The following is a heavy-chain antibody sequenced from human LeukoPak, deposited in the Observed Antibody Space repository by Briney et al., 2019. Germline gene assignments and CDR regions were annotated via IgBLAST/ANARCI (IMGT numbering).Heavy chain of an antibody. CDR3: ARSWYGGNSNPAYWYFDL. D-gene: IGHD4-23*01. J-gene: IGHJ2*01. CDR1: SGSISSVGYS. V-gene: IGHV4-30-2*01. CDR2: IWQSGTT. Sequence: SETLSLTCTVSSGSISSVGYSWSWIRQPPGKGLECIGYIWQSGTTYYPPSLKSRVTISVDTSKNQFSLKLSLVTAADTAVYYCARSWYGGNSNPAYWYFDLWGRGTLVTVSS.